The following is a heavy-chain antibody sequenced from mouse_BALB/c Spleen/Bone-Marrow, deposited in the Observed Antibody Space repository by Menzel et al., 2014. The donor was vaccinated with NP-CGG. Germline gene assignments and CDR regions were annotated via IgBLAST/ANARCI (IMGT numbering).Heavy chain of an antibody. J-gene: IGHJ4*01. CDR2: ISNGGGST. D-gene: IGHD2-10*02. CDR3: ARRVWSRGGDY. CDR1: GFTFSSYT. V-gene: IGHV5-12-2*01. Sequence: EVKLVESGGGLVQPGGSLKLSCAASGFTFSSYTMSWVRQTPEKRLEWVAYISNGGGSTYYPATVKGRFTISRDNAKDTLYLQMSSLKSEDTAMYYCARRVWSRGGDYWGQGTSVTVSS.